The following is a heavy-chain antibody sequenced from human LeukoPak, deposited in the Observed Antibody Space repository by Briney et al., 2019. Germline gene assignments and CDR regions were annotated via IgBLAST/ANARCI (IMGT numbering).Heavy chain of an antibody. Sequence: ASVKVSCKASGGTFSSYAISWVRQAPGQGLEWMGGIIPIFGTANYAQKFQGRVTITADKSTSTAYMELSSLRSEDTAVYYCAIGVAAHNWFDPWGQGTLVTVSS. CDR2: IIPIFGTA. CDR1: GGTFSSYA. D-gene: IGHD6-19*01. J-gene: IGHJ5*02. V-gene: IGHV1-69*06. CDR3: AIGVAAHNWFDP.